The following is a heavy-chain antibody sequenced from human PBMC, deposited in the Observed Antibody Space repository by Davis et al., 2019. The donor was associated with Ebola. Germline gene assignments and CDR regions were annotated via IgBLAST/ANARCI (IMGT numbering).Heavy chain of an antibody. Sequence: PGGSLRLSCAASGFTFSNYAMSWVRQAPGKRLEWVSSITGSGGSRYHADSVKGRFTISRDNSENTLHLQMNSLRADDTAVYYCTRGNWNYPNWGQGTLVTVSS. D-gene: IGHD1-7*01. CDR1: GFTFSNYA. CDR2: ITGSGGSR. CDR3: TRGNWNYPN. V-gene: IGHV3-23*01. J-gene: IGHJ4*02.